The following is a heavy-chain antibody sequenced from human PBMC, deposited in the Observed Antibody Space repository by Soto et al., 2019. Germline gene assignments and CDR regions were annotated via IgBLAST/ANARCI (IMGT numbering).Heavy chain of an antibody. J-gene: IGHJ3*02. D-gene: IGHD2-2*01. CDR1: GFTFSNAW. Sequence: GGSLRLSCAASGFTFSNAWMSWVRQAPGKGLEWVGRIKSKTDGGTTDYAAPVKGRFTISRDDSKNTLYLQMNSLKTEDTAVYYCTTGYCSSTSCYDAFDIWGQGTMVTVSS. CDR3: TTGYCSSTSCYDAFDI. CDR2: IKSKTDGGTT. V-gene: IGHV3-15*01.